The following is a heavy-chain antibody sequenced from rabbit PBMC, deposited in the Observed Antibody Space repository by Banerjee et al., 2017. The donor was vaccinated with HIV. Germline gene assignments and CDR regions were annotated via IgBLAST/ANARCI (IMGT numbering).Heavy chain of an antibody. J-gene: IGHJ4*01. CDR2: IVAGSSGTT. CDR1: GIDFSSYYY. V-gene: IGHV1S45*01. Sequence: QQQLEESGGGLVKPGGTLTLTCKASGIDFSSYYYMCWVRQAPGKGLELIACIVAGSSGTTYYASWAKGRFTISKTSSTTVTLQMTSLTAADTATYFCARDGSSSLYYMNLWGQGTLVTVS. D-gene: IGHD1-1*01. CDR3: ARDGSSSLYYMNL.